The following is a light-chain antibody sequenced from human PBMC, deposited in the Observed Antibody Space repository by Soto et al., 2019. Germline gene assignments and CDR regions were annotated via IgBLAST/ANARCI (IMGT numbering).Light chain of an antibody. CDR1: SSVVGGFNS. CDR3: SSYTSTMTNV. CDR2: DVV. V-gene: IGLV2-14*03. Sequence: QSVLTQPASVSGSPGQSITISCTGTSSVVGGFNSVSWYQLRPGTAPKLILYDVVDRPSGVSYRFSGSKSGNTASLTISGLQAAYEADYFCSSYTSTMTNVFGSGTKVTVL. J-gene: IGLJ1*01.